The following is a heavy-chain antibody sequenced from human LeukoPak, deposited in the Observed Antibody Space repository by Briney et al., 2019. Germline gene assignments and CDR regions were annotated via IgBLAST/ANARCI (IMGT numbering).Heavy chain of an antibody. Sequence: SATLSLTCAVYGGSFSGYYWSWIRQPPGKGLEWIGEINHSGSTNYNPSLKSRVTISVDTSKNQFSLKLSSVTAADTAVYYCAREWITIFGVVIKGGWFDPWGQGTLVTVSS. V-gene: IGHV4-34*01. J-gene: IGHJ5*02. D-gene: IGHD3-3*01. CDR3: AREWITIFGVVIKGGWFDP. CDR2: INHSGST. CDR1: GGSFSGYY.